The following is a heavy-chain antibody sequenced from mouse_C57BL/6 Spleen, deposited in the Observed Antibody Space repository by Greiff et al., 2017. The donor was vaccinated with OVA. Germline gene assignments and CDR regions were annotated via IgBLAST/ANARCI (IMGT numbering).Heavy chain of an antibody. V-gene: IGHV5-4*03. CDR3: AIGGLRRDFDY. Sequence: EVMLVESGGGLVKPGGSLKLSCAASGFTFSSYAMSWVRQTPEKRLEWVATISDGGSYTYYPDNLKGRFTISRDNAKNNLYLQMSHLTSEDTAMYYCAIGGLRRDFDYWGQGTTLTVSS. CDR1: GFTFSSYA. J-gene: IGHJ2*01. D-gene: IGHD2-2*01. CDR2: ISDGGSYT.